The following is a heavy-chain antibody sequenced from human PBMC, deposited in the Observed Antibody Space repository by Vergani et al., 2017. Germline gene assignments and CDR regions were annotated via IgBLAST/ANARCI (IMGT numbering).Heavy chain of an antibody. Sequence: QMQLVQSGPEVKKPGTSVKVSCKASGFTFTSSAMQWVRQARGQRLEWIGWIVVGSGNTNYAQKFQERVTITRDMSTSTAYMELSSLRSEDTAVYYCAGPSGIAAAGRGLDAFDIWGQGTMVTVSS. V-gene: IGHV1-58*02. CDR3: AGPSGIAAAGRGLDAFDI. CDR2: IVVGSGNT. D-gene: IGHD6-13*01. J-gene: IGHJ3*02. CDR1: GFTFTSSA.